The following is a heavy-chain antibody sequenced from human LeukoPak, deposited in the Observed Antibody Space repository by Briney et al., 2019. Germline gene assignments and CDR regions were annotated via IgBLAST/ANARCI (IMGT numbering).Heavy chain of an antibody. CDR3: ARGRLYDILTGYNDY. D-gene: IGHD3-9*01. J-gene: IGHJ4*02. CDR1: GFTFSSYA. Sequence: GGSLRLSCAASGFTFSSYAMHWVRQAPGKGLEWVAVISYDGSNKYYADSVKGRFTISRDNSKNTLYLQMNSLRAEDTAVYYCARGRLYDILTGYNDYWGQGTLVTVSS. V-gene: IGHV3-30*04. CDR2: ISYDGSNK.